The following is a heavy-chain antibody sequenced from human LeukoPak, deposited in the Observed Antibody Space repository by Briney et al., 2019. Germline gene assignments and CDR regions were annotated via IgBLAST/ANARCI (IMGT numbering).Heavy chain of an antibody. V-gene: IGHV4-59*11. J-gene: IGHJ4*02. CDR2: IYYSGST. CDR3: ARVPGGVQLDY. CDR1: GGSISSHY. D-gene: IGHD3-16*01. Sequence: SETLSLTCTVPGGSISSHYWSWIRQPPGKGLEWIGYIYYSGSTNYNPSLKSRVTISVDTSKNQFSLKLSSVTAADTAVYYCARVPGGVQLDYWGQGTLVTVSS.